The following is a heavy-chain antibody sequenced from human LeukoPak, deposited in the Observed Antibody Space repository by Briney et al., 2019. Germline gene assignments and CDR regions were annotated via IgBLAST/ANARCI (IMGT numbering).Heavy chain of an antibody. V-gene: IGHV1-2*02. CDR1: GYTFTGYY. Sequence: ASVKVSCKASGYTFTGYYMHWVRQAPGQGLEWMGWINPNSGGTNYAQKFQGRVTMTRDTSISTAYMELSRLRSDDTAVYYWARGVNYYDSSGYYTFDFWGQGTLVTVSS. J-gene: IGHJ4*02. D-gene: IGHD3-22*01. CDR3: ARGVNYYDSSGYYTFDF. CDR2: INPNSGGT.